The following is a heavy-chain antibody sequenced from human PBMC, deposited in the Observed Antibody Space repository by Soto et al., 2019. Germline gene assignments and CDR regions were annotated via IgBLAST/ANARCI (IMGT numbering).Heavy chain of an antibody. CDR2: IYCSGST. J-gene: IGHJ6*02. CDR3: ARDMYDFWSGPDYYYYGMDV. V-gene: IGHV4-59*01. Sequence: SETLSLTCTVSGGSISSYYWSWIRQPPGKGLEWIGYIYCSGSTNYNPSLKSRVTISVDTSKNQFSLKLSSVTAADTAVYYCARDMYDFWSGPDYYYYGMDVWGQGTTVTVSS. D-gene: IGHD3-3*01. CDR1: GGSISSYY.